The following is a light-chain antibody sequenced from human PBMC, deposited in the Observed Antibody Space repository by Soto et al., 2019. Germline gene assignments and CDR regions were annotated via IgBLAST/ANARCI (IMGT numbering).Light chain of an antibody. V-gene: IGKV3-11*01. J-gene: IGKJ5*01. CDR1: QSVSSY. CDR3: QQRSNWHPIT. CDR2: DAS. Sequence: ILLTQSPSTLALSPGERATLSCRAGQSVSSYLAWYQQKPGQAPRLLIYDASNRATGIPARFSGSGSGTDFTLTISSLEHEDFAVYYCQQRSNWHPITFGQGTRLEIK.